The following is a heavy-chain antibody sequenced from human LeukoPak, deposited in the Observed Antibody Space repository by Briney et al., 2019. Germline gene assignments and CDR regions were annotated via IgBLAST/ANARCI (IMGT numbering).Heavy chain of an antibody. CDR3: AKGVGYGGYPYYYYYGMDV. Sequence: PSGGSLRLSCAASGFTFSSYAMSWVRQAPGKGLEWVSGISGSGGSTYSADSVKGRFTISRDNSKNTLYLQMNSLRAEDTAVYYCAKGVGYGGYPYYYYYGMDVWGQGTTVTVSS. V-gene: IGHV3-23*01. J-gene: IGHJ6*02. CDR1: GFTFSSYA. D-gene: IGHD5-12*01. CDR2: ISGSGGST.